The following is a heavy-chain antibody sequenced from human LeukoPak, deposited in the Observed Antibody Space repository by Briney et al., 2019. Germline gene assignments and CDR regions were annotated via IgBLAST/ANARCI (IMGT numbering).Heavy chain of an antibody. CDR1: GFTFSSYS. CDR3: ARDLRLQSYYYYGMDV. D-gene: IGHD5-24*01. V-gene: IGHV3-21*01. Sequence: GGSLRFSCAASGFTFSSYSMNWVRQAPGKGLEWVSSISSSSSYIYYADSVKSRFTISRDNAKNSLYLQMNSLRAEDTAVYYCARDLRLQSYYYYGMDVWGQGTTVTVSS. J-gene: IGHJ6*02. CDR2: ISSSSSYI.